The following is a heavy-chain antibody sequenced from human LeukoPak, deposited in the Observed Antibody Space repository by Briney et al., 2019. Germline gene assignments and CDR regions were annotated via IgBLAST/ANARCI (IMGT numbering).Heavy chain of an antibody. CDR1: GGSISSSSYY. J-gene: IGHJ3*02. CDR3: ARTPGRSVEMATMRAFDI. CDR2: IYYTGST. Sequence: SPETLSLNCTVSGGSISSSSYYWGWIRQPPGKGLEWIGNIYYTGSTYYNPSLKSRVTISVDTSKNQFSLKLSSVTAADTAVYYCARTPGRSVEMATMRAFDIWGQGAMVTVSS. V-gene: IGHV4-39*01. D-gene: IGHD5-24*01.